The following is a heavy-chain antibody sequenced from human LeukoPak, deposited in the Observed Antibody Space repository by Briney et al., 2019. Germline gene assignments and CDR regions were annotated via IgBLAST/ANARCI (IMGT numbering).Heavy chain of an antibody. CDR3: ARSIQAYYYGSGPLSFDY. Sequence: ASVKVSCKASEYTFTDCNMHWVRQAPGQGLEWMGWINPNSGGTNYAQKFQGRVTLTRDTSISTAYMELSRLRSDDTAVYYGARSIQAYYYGSGPLSFDYWGQGTLVTVSS. V-gene: IGHV1-2*02. D-gene: IGHD3-10*01. CDR2: INPNSGGT. J-gene: IGHJ4*02. CDR1: EYTFTDCN.